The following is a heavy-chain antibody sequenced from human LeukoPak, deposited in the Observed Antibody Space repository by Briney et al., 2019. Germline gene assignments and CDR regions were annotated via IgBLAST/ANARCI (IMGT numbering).Heavy chain of an antibody. D-gene: IGHD6-6*01. V-gene: IGHV3-23*01. CDR1: GFTFSNYA. CDR2: IVGSGGST. Sequence: GGSLRLSCAASGFTFSNYAMDWARQAPGKGLEWVSGIVGSGGSTYYADSVKGRFAISRDNSKNTLDLQMSSLRAEDTAVYYCAKAANQARPTYFDYWGQGTLVTVSS. CDR3: AKAANQARPTYFDY. J-gene: IGHJ4*02.